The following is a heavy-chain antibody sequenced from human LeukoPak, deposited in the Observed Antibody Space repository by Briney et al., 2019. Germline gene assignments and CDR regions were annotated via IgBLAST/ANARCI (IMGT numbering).Heavy chain of an antibody. CDR3: ARSYSMYDYYYYYMDV. D-gene: IGHD4-11*01. CDR2: IIPIFGRT. V-gene: IGHV1-69*04. Sequence: ASMKLSFKASGGTFSSYAISWVRQAHGPGLEWMGRIIPIFGRTNYAQKFQGRVTITADKSTSTAYMELSSLRSADTAVYYCARSYSMYDYYYYYMDVWGKGTTVTVSS. J-gene: IGHJ6*03. CDR1: GGTFSSYA.